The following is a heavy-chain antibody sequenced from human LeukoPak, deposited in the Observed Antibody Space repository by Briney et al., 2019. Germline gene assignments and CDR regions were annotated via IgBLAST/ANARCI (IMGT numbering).Heavy chain of an antibody. CDR1: GFTFSSYW. Sequence: QPGGSLRLSCEASGFTFSSYWMHWVRQDAEKGLVWVSRISRDGSSISYADSVKGRSTISRDNAKNTLYLQMNSLRAEDTAVYFCGREGATVVTQIDYWGQGTLATVSS. V-gene: IGHV3-74*01. J-gene: IGHJ4*02. D-gene: IGHD4-23*01. CDR3: GREGATVVTQIDY. CDR2: ISRDGSSI.